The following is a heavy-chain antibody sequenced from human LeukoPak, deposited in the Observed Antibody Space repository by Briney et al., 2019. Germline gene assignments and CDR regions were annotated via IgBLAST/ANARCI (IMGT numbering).Heavy chain of an antibody. V-gene: IGHV3-9*01. CDR1: GFTFSSYW. CDR3: AKDIGTRVGYSYGYLEYYYYGMDV. Sequence: PGGSLRLSCAASGFTFSSYWMHWVRQAPGKGLEWVSGISWNSGSIGYADSVKGRFTISRDNAKNSLYLQMNSLRAEDTALYYCAKDIGTRVGYSYGYLEYYYYGMDVWGQGTTVTVSS. D-gene: IGHD5-18*01. J-gene: IGHJ6*02. CDR2: ISWNSGSI.